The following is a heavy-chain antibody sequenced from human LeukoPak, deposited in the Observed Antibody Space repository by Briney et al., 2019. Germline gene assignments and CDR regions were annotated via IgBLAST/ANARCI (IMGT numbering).Heavy chain of an antibody. D-gene: IGHD1-26*01. CDR1: GGSVSSNNW. CDR2: VFHRGST. J-gene: IGHJ4*02. CDR3: ARDSGSYRYFDY. Sequence: GTLSLTCTVSGGSVSSNNWWSWVRQPPGKGLEWIGEVFHRGSTNYNPSLRSRVTMSVDRSRNQFSLNLISVTAADTAVYYCARDSGSYRYFDYWGQGTLVTVSS. V-gene: IGHV4-4*02.